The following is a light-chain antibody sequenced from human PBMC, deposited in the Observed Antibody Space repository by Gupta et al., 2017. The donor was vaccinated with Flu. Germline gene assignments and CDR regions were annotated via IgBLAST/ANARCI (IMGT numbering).Light chain of an antibody. CDR3: AQWDDSRDGPV. CDR1: SSEIGSDT. J-gene: IGLJ2*01. Sequence: RIAISGSGTSSEIGSDTVSWYQQFPGAAPKLLIYNNDQRPSGAPARFSGTKSGASAALFIDGLQAEDEAIYYCAQWDDSRDGPVFGGGTRLTVL. CDR2: NND. V-gene: IGLV1-44*01.